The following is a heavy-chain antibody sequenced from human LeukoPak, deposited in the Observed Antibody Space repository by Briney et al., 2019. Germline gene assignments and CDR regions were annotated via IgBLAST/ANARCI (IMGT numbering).Heavy chain of an antibody. CDR3: ASKGPQAMEVDY. CDR1: GFSFSSYA. Sequence: GGSLRLSCAASGFSFSSYAMTWVRQAPGRGLEWVSTISGSGGSTYYADSVKGRFTISRDNAKNTLYLQMNSLRAEDTAVYYCASKGPQAMEVDYWGQGTLVTVSS. D-gene: IGHD5-18*01. V-gene: IGHV3-23*01. CDR2: ISGSGGST. J-gene: IGHJ4*02.